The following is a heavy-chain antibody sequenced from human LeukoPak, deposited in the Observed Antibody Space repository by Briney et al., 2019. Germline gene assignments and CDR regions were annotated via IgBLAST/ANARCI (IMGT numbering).Heavy chain of an antibody. CDR2: ISSSSSYI. CDR3: ARWWDSSDPRDY. Sequence: GGSLRLSCAASGFTFSSYAMSWVRQAPGKGLEWVSSISSSSSYIYYVDSVKGRFTISRDNAKNSLYLQMNSLRAEDTAVYYCARWWDSSDPRDYWGQGTLVTVSS. V-gene: IGHV3-21*01. CDR1: GFTFSSYA. J-gene: IGHJ4*02. D-gene: IGHD3-22*01.